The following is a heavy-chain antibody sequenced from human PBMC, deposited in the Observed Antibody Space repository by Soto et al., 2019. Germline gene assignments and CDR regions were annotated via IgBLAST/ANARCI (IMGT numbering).Heavy chain of an antibody. J-gene: IGHJ4*02. V-gene: IGHV4-34*12. Sequence: SETLSLTCDVSGESFSGYYWSWIRQPPGKGLEWIGQIFHGGGTNYSPSLKSRVTISVDTSKNQFSLELTSVTAADTAVYYCARPHYDSTTFYSLFDYWGQRTLVTVSS. D-gene: IGHD3-22*01. CDR2: IFHGGGT. CDR1: GESFSGYY. CDR3: ARPHYDSTTFYSLFDY.